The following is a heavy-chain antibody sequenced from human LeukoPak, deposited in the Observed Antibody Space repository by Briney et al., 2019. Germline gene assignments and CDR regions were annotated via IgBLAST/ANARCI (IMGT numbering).Heavy chain of an antibody. CDR3: AKALGYCSGGSCYDWYFDL. J-gene: IGHJ2*01. Sequence: GGSLRLSCAASGFTFSSYAMSWVRQTPGKGLEWVSAISGSGGSTYYADSVKGRFTISRDNSKNTLYLQMNSLRAEDTAVYYCAKALGYCSGGSCYDWYFDLWGRGTLVTVSS. CDR2: ISGSGGST. CDR1: GFTFSSYA. V-gene: IGHV3-23*01. D-gene: IGHD2-15*01.